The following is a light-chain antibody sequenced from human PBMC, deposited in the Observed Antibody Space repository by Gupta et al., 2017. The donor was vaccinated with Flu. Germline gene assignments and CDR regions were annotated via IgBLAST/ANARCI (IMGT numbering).Light chain of an antibody. Sequence: SSLSASVGDRVTITCRASQSISSYLNWYQQKPGKAPKLLIYAASSLQSGVPSRFSGSGSGTDFTLTISSRQPEDFATYYCQQSYSTLTWTFGQGTKVEIK. CDR3: QQSYSTLTWT. V-gene: IGKV1-39*01. J-gene: IGKJ1*01. CDR2: AAS. CDR1: QSISSY.